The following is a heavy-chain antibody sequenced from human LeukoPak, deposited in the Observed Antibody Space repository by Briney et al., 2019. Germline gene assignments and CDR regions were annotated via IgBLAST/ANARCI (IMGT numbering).Heavy chain of an antibody. D-gene: IGHD3-10*01. CDR1: GYTLTELS. CDR3: ASSYYYGSGSYFGSDY. V-gene: IGHV1-24*01. Sequence: GASVKVSCKVSGYTLTELSMHWVRQAPGKGLEWMGGFDPEDGETIYAQKFQGRVTMTEDTSTDTAYMELSSLRSEDTAVYYCASSYYYGSGSYFGSDYWGQGTLVTVSS. CDR2: FDPEDGET. J-gene: IGHJ4*02.